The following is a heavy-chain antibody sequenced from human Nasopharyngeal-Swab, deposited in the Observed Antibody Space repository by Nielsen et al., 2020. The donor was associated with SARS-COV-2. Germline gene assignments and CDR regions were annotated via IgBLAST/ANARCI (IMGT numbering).Heavy chain of an antibody. CDR3: ATDTQWLALFDY. D-gene: IGHD6-19*01. V-gene: IGHV3-23*01. Sequence: WIRQPPGKGLEWVSAISGSGGSTYYADSVKGRFTISRDNSKNTLYLQMNSLGAEDTAVYYCATDTQWLALFDYWGQGTLVTVSS. CDR2: ISGSGGST. J-gene: IGHJ4*02.